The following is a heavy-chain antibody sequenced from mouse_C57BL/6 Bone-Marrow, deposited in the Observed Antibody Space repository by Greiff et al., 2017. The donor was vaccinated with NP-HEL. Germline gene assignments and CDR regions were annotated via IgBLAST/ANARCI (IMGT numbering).Heavy chain of an antibody. V-gene: IGHV1-53*01. CDR3: ARCLYYGYPYAMDY. CDR2: INPSNGGT. Sequence: QVQLKQPGTELVKPGASVKLSCKASGYNFTSYWMHWVKQRPGQGLEWIGNINPSNGGTNYNEKFKSKATLTVDKSSSTAYMQLSSLTSEDSAVYYCARCLYYGYPYAMDYWGQGTSVTVSS. D-gene: IGHD2-2*01. CDR1: GYNFTSYW. J-gene: IGHJ4*01.